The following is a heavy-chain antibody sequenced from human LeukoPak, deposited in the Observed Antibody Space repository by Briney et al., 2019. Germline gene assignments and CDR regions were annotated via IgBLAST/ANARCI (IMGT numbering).Heavy chain of an antibody. V-gene: IGHV4-34*01. CDR1: GGSFSGYY. J-gene: IGHJ6*03. CDR2: INHSGST. Sequence: PSETLSHTCGVYGGSFSGYYWSWIRQPPGKGLEWIGEINHSGSTNYNPSLKSRVTISVDTSKNQFSLKLTSVTAADTAVYYCARITLSPYYYYYMDIWGKGTTVTVSS. CDR3: ARITLSPYYYYYMDI. D-gene: IGHD1-14*01.